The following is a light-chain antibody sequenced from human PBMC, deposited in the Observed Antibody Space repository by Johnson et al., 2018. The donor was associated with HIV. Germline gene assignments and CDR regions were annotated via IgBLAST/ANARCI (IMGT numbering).Light chain of an antibody. CDR3: GTWASSLRVGF. V-gene: IGLV1-51*01. CDR1: TSNIGSNS. CDR2: DNN. J-gene: IGLJ1*01. Sequence: QAVLTQPPSVSAAPGQKVTISCSGNTSNIGSNSVSWYQYLPGIAPKLLVYDNNKRPTGIPDRFSGSKSGTSANLGINGLQTGDEAYYYCGTWASSLRVGFFGTGTKVPVL.